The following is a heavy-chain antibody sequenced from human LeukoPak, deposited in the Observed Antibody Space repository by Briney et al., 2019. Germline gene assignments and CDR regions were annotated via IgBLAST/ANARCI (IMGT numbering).Heavy chain of an antibody. V-gene: IGHV3-21*01. CDR3: ARLVVVTAIGGVGEAFDI. CDR2: ISSRSGYI. J-gene: IGHJ3*02. CDR1: GFTFSSYS. Sequence: GGSLRLSCAASGFTFSSYSMNWVRQAPGKGLEWVSSISSRSGYIYYADSVKGRFTISRDNAKNSLYLQMNSLRAEDTAVYYCARLVVVTAIGGVGEAFDIWGQGTMVTVSS. D-gene: IGHD2-21*02.